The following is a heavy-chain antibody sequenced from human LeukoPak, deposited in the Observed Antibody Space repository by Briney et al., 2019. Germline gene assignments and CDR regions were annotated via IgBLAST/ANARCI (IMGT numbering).Heavy chain of an antibody. CDR2: IIPIFGTA. V-gene: IGHV1-69*06. J-gene: IGHJ6*03. Sequence: SVKVSCKASGGTFSSYAISWVRQAPGQGLEWMGGIIPIFGTANYAQKFQGRVTITADKSTSTAYMELSSLRSEDTAVYYCAREPHPLYSSSTTEGYYYYYMDVWGKGTTVTISS. D-gene: IGHD6-13*01. CDR3: AREPHPLYSSSTTEGYYYYYMDV. CDR1: GGTFSSYA.